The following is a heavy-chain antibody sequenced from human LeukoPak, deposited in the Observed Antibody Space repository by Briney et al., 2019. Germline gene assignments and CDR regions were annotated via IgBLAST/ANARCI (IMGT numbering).Heavy chain of an antibody. CDR3: ARALRYCSSTSCYGNYYYGMDV. CDR1: GLTVSSNY. CDR2: IYSGGST. D-gene: IGHD2-2*01. V-gene: IGHV3-53*04. Sequence: GGSLRLSCAASGLTVSSNYMSWVRQAPGKGLEWVSVIYSGGSTYYADSVKGRFTISRHNSKNTLYLQMNSLRAEDTAVYYCARALRYCSSTSCYGNYYYGMDVWGQGTTVTVSS. J-gene: IGHJ6*02.